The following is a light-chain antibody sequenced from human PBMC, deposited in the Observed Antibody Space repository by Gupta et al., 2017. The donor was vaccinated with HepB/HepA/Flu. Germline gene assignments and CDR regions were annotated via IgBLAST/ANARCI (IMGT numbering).Light chain of an antibody. V-gene: IGKV1-39*01. CDR2: STS. J-gene: IGKJ1*01. CDR1: QSISRY. Sequence: DIKMTQSPSSLSASVGDRVIITCRASQSISRYLNWYQQKPGKAPKLLIYSTSNLQSGVPSRFSGSGSGTDFTLTINRLQPEDFATYSCQQRDSLPWTFGQGTKVDIK. CDR3: QQRDSLPWT.